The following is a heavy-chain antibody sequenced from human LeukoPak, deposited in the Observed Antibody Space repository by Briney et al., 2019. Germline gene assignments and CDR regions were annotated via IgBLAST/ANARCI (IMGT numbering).Heavy chain of an antibody. D-gene: IGHD3-3*01. CDR2: ISSSSNYT. Sequence: GGSLRLSCAASGFTFSSCSMNWVRQAPGKGLEWVSSISSSSNYTYSADSVKGRFTISRDNARNSLYLKMNSLRAEDTVVYYCARGSRFGVVGRDAFDIWGQGTMVTVSS. CDR3: ARGSRFGVVGRDAFDI. V-gene: IGHV3-21*01. J-gene: IGHJ3*02. CDR1: GFTFSSCS.